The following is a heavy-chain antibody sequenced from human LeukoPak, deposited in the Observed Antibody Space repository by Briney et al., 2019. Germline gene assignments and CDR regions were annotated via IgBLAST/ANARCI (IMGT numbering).Heavy chain of an antibody. CDR2: ISGSGGST. CDR1: RFTFSSYA. J-gene: IGHJ4*02. D-gene: IGHD6-25*01. Sequence: PGGSLRLSCAASRFTFSSYAMSWVRQAPGKGLEWVSGISGSGGSTDYADSVKGRFTISRDNSKNTLYLQMNSLRAEDTAVYYCARDQAAAAYWGQGTLVTVSS. V-gene: IGHV3-23*01. CDR3: ARDQAAAAY.